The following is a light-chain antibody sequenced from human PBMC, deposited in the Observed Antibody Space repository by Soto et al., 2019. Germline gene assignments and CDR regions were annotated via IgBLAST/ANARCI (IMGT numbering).Light chain of an antibody. CDR3: QHYNSFSRT. Sequence: DIQITQSPSTLSSCVLDIVTITCRASQSISSWLAWYQQKPGTAPKLLIFDASRLESGVPSRFSGSASGTNFTLTITRLQPDDFATYYCQHYNSFSRTFGQGTKVDIK. CDR2: DAS. V-gene: IGKV1-5*01. J-gene: IGKJ1*01. CDR1: QSISSW.